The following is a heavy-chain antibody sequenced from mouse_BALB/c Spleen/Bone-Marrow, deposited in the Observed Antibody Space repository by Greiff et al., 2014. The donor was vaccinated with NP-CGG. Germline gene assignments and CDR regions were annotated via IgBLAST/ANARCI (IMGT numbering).Heavy chain of an antibody. CDR1: GYTFTSYW. J-gene: IGHJ1*01. CDR2: INPSNGRT. CDR3: APYYYGSSYGFYWYFDV. Sequence: VQLQQSGAELVKPGASVKLSCKASGYTFTSYWMHWVKQRPGQGLEWIGEINPSNGRTNYNEKFKSKATLTVDKSSSTAYIQLSSLTSEDSAVYYCAPYYYGSSYGFYWYFDVWGAGTTVTVSS. D-gene: IGHD1-1*01. V-gene: IGHV1S81*02.